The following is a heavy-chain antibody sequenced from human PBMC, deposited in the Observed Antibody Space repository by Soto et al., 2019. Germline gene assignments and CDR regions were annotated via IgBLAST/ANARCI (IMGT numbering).Heavy chain of an antibody. Sequence: QVQLVQSGAEVKKPGASVKVSCKASGYTFTGYYMHWVRQAPGQGLEWMGWINPNSGGTNYAQKFQGWVTMTRDTSISTAYMELSRLRSDDTAVYYCAREVGGSSWTQHGYWFDPWGQGTLVTVSS. D-gene: IGHD6-13*01. CDR2: INPNSGGT. V-gene: IGHV1-2*04. CDR3: AREVGGSSWTQHGYWFDP. CDR1: GYTFTGYY. J-gene: IGHJ5*02.